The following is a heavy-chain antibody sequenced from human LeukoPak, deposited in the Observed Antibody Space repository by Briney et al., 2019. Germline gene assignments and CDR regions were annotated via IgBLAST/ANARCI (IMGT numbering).Heavy chain of an antibody. CDR1: GFTFSDYY. V-gene: IGHV3-11*01. CDR2: ISSSGSTI. D-gene: IGHD3-22*01. CDR3: ARDRTLGRLDY. Sequence: GGSLRLSCAASGFTFSDYYTSWIRQAPGKGLEWVSYISSSGSTIYYADSVKGRFTISRDNAKNSLYLQMDSLRAEDTAVYYCARDRTLGRLDYWGQGTLVTVSS. J-gene: IGHJ4*02.